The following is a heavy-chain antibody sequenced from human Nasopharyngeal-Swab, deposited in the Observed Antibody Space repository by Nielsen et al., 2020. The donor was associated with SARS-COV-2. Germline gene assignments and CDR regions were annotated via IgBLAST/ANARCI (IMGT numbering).Heavy chain of an antibody. CDR1: GFTFSSFW. D-gene: IGHD3-22*01. J-gene: IGHJ4*02. Sequence: GGSLRLSCVASGFTFSSFWMTWVRQAPGKGLEWVASINDDGSKKYYVDSVRGRFTISRDNARNSLGLQMDSLRAEDTAVYYCARYRDYYDSSGYYRNWGQGTLVTVSS. V-gene: IGHV3-7*01. CDR3: ARYRDYYDSSGYYRN. CDR2: INDDGSKK.